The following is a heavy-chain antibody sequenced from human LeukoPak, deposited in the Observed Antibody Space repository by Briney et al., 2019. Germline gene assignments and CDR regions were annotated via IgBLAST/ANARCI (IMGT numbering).Heavy chain of an antibody. J-gene: IGHJ4*02. CDR3: ARVGSSGWFND. Sequence: PSETLSLTCTVSGGSISSYYWSWLRQPPGKGLEWIGYIYYGGSTNYNPSLKSRVTISVDTSKNQFSLKLSSVTAADTAVYYCARVGSSGWFNDWGQGTLVTVSS. D-gene: IGHD6-19*01. CDR1: GGSISSYY. CDR2: IYYGGST. V-gene: IGHV4-59*01.